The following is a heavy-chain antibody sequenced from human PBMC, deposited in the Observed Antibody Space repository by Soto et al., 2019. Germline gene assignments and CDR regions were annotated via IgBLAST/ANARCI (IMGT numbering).Heavy chain of an antibody. D-gene: IGHD2-15*01. Sequence: ASVKVSCKASGYTFNSYGSSWVRQAPGQGLEWMGWINAGNGNTKYSQKFQGRVTITRDTAASTAYMQLSSLRSEDTAVYYCARIRGYCIGGSHDYWG. CDR3: ARIRGYCIGGSHDY. CDR2: INAGNGNT. CDR1: GYTFNSYG. J-gene: IGHJ4*01. V-gene: IGHV1-18*04.